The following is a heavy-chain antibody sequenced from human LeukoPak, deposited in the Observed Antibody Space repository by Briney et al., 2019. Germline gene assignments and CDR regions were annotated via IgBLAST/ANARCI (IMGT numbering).Heavy chain of an antibody. D-gene: IGHD6-6*01. CDR2: IRDDGSNK. Sequence: PGGSLSLSCAASGFTFSSYGMHWVRQAPGKGLEGVAFIRDDGSNKYYADSVKGRFTISRDNSKNTLYLQMNSLRAEDTAVYYCAKNWEYSGWFDPWGQGTLVTVSS. V-gene: IGHV3-30*02. CDR1: GFTFSSYG. CDR3: AKNWEYSGWFDP. J-gene: IGHJ5*02.